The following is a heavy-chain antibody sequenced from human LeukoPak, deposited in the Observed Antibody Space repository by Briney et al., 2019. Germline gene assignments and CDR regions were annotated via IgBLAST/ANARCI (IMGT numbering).Heavy chain of an antibody. CDR3: AKLYYDSSGDAFDI. CDR2: ISYDGSNK. Sequence: PGRSLRLSCAASGFTFSSYGMHWVRQAPGKGLEWEAVISYDGSNKYYADSVKGRFTISRDNSKNTLYLQMNSLRAEDTAVYYCAKLYYDSSGDAFDIWGQGTMVTVSS. J-gene: IGHJ3*02. CDR1: GFTFSSYG. V-gene: IGHV3-30*18. D-gene: IGHD3-22*01.